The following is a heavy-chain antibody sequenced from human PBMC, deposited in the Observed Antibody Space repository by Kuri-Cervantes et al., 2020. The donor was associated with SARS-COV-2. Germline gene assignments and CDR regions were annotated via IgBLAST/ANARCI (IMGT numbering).Heavy chain of an antibody. CDR2: IYTSGST. V-gene: IGHV4-61*02. CDR1: GGSISSGSYY. CDR3: ARDTFWQLGQYYYYYGIDV. Sequence: SCTVSGGSISSGSYYWSWIRQPAGKGLEWIGRIYTSGSTNYNPSLKSRVTISVDTSKNQFSLKLSSVTAADTAVYYCARDTFWQLGQYYYYYGIDVWGQGTTVTVSS. D-gene: IGHD6-6*01. J-gene: IGHJ6*02.